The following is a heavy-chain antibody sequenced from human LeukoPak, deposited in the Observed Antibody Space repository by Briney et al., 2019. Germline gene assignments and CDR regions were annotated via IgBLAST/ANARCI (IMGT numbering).Heavy chain of an antibody. CDR3: ARYSGSPYYYMDV. D-gene: IGHD1-26*01. Sequence: GASVKVSCKASGNIFTSYYMHWVRQAPGQGLEWMGIINPSGGSTSYAQKFQGRVTMTRDTSTNTAYMELRSLRSDDTAVYYCARYSGSPYYYMDVWGKGTTVTISS. J-gene: IGHJ6*03. V-gene: IGHV1-46*01. CDR2: INPSGGST. CDR1: GNIFTSYY.